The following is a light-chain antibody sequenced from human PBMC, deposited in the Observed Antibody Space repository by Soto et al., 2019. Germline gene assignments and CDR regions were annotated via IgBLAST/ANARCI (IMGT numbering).Light chain of an antibody. V-gene: IGKV3-15*01. CDR2: GAS. J-gene: IGKJ4*01. Sequence: EIVMTQSPATLSVSPGERVTLSCRARQSVGSNLAWYQQKPGQAPRLLIYGASTRATGIPARFSGSGSGTEFTLTISSLQSEDFAVYSCQQYNNWPLTFGGGTKVDIK. CDR1: QSVGSN. CDR3: QQYNNWPLT.